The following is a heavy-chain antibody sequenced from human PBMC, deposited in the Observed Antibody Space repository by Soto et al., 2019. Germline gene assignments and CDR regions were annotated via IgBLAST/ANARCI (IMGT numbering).Heavy chain of an antibody. V-gene: IGHV3-74*01. CDR1: GFTFSSYW. J-gene: IGHJ6*02. Sequence: EVQLVESGGGVVQPGGSLRLSCAASGFTFSSYWMHWVRQAPGKGLVWVSRINSDGSSTSYADSVKGRFTISRDNAKNTLYLQMNSLRAEDTAVYYCARDQAWLVPGTIYVRYYGMDVWGQGTTVTVSS. CDR3: ARDQAWLVPGTIYVRYYGMDV. D-gene: IGHD6-19*01. CDR2: INSDGSST.